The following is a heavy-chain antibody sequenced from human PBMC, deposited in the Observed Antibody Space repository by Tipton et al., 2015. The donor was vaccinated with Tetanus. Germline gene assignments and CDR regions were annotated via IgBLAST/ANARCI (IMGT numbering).Heavy chain of an antibody. Sequence: QLVQSGAEVRKPGASVQVSCRGSGYSFTNYYIHWVRQAPGHGPKWMGWINPNGNTKYARKFEGSVTMSIDPSISTVYLELSRLTSEDTAVYYCARLIYGSGSYYYDLWGQGTLVTVSS. CDR3: ARLIYGSGSYYYDL. D-gene: IGHD3-10*01. V-gene: IGHV1-2*04. CDR2: INPNGNT. J-gene: IGHJ5*02. CDR1: GYSFTNYY.